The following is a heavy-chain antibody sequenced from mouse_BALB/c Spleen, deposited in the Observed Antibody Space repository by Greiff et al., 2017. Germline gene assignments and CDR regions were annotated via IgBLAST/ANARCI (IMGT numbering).Heavy chain of an antibody. Sequence: EVKLVESGGGLVQPGGSRKLSCAASGFTFSSVGMHWVRQAPEKGLEWVAYISSGSSTIYYADTVKGRFTISRDKPKNTLFLQMTSLRSEDTAMYYCASAGDPYWGQGTLVTVSA. CDR3: ASAGDPY. V-gene: IGHV5-17*02. CDR2: ISSGSSTI. CDR1: GFTFSSVG. J-gene: IGHJ3*01.